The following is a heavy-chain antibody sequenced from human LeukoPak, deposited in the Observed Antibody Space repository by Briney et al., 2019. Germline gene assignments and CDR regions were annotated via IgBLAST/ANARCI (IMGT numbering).Heavy chain of an antibody. J-gene: IGHJ6*04. CDR1: GFTFSANY. CDR2: IFTDGST. Sequence: GGSLRLSCAVSGFTFSANYMTWVRQAPGKGLEWVSVIFTDGSTHYTDSVKGRFTISRDNAKNSLYLQMNSLRAEDTAVYYCAELGITMIGGVWGKGTTVTISS. V-gene: IGHV3-66*01. D-gene: IGHD3-10*02. CDR3: AELGITMIGGV.